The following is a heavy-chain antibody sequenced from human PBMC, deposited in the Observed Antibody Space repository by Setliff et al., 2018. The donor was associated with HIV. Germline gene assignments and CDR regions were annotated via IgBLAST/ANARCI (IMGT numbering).Heavy chain of an antibody. V-gene: IGHV4-61*01. Sequence: PSETLSLTCTVSGGSISNGYYYWSWIRQPPGKGLEWIGYIYYSGGTNYNPSLKSRVTILVDSSRNQFFLELTSVTAADTAVYYCARGRYNGDSYSGGFYYFDHWGQGSLVTVSS. CDR3: ARGRYNGDSYSGGFYYFDH. J-gene: IGHJ4*02. D-gene: IGHD1-1*01. CDR2: IYYSGGT. CDR1: GGSISNGYYY.